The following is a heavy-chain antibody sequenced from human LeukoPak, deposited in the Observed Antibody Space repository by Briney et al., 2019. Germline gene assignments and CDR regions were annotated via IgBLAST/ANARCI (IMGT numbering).Heavy chain of an antibody. CDR3: ARRPFRYDSSGQGGY. D-gene: IGHD3-22*01. CDR1: GGSITNYY. V-gene: IGHV4-59*12. Sequence: SETLSLTCTVSGGSITNYYWTWIRQPPGKGLEWIGEIYHSGSTNYNPSLKSRVTISVDKSKNQFSLKLTSVTAADTAVYYCARRPFRYDSSGQGGYWGQGTLVTVSS. CDR2: IYHSGST. J-gene: IGHJ4*02.